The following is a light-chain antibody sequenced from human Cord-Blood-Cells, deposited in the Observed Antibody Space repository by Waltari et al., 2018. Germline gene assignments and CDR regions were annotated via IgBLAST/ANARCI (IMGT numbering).Light chain of an antibody. J-gene: IGLJ2*01. CDR2: EGS. V-gene: IGLV2-23*01. CDR1: SSEVGSYNL. Sequence: HSPLTQPASVSGSPGQSITSPSTGTSSEVGSYNLFSWYQQPPGKAPKLMIYEGSKRPSGVSNRFSGSKSGNTASLTISGLQAEDEADYYCCSYAGSSTLVFGGGTKLTVL. CDR3: CSYAGSSTLV.